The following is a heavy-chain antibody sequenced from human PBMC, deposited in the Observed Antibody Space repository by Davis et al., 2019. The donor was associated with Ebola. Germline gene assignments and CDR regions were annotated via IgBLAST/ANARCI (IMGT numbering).Heavy chain of an antibody. CDR3: AKGLIVLYYGMDV. J-gene: IGHJ6*02. Sequence: GESLKISCAASGFTFSISGMHWVRQAPGKGLEWVAFIRSDGSVKYYADSLKGRFTISRDYSKNTLSLQMNSLRAEDTAVYYCAKGLIVLYYGMDVWGQGTTVTVSS. CDR2: IRSDGSVK. CDR1: GFTFSISG. D-gene: IGHD3-22*01. V-gene: IGHV3-30*02.